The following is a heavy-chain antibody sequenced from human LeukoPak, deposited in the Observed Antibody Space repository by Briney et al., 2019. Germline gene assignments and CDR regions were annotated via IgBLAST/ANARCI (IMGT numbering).Heavy chain of an antibody. CDR3: ARVRVVVVAATLFDY. J-gene: IGHJ4*02. Sequence: ETLSLACTVSGGSISGNFFWSWLRQPPGKGLEWVANIKHDGGVKYYVDSLKGRFTISRDNAKNSVYLQMNSLRAEDTAVYYCARVRVVVVAATLFDYWGQGTLVTVSS. V-gene: IGHV3-7*03. CDR1: GGSISGNF. CDR2: IKHDGGVK. D-gene: IGHD2-15*01.